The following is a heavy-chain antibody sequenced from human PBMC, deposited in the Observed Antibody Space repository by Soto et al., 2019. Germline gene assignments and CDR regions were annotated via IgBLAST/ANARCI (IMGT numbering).Heavy chain of an antibody. V-gene: IGHV1-69*13. J-gene: IGHJ4*02. D-gene: IGHD6-19*01. Sequence: ASVKVSCKASGGTFSSYAISWVRQAPGQGLEWMGGIIPIFGTANYAQKFQGRVTITADESTSTAYMELRSLRSEDTAVYYCARDGIAVAEPWLWAYFDYWGQGTLVTVSS. CDR3: ARDGIAVAEPWLWAYFDY. CDR1: GGTFSSYA. CDR2: IIPIFGTA.